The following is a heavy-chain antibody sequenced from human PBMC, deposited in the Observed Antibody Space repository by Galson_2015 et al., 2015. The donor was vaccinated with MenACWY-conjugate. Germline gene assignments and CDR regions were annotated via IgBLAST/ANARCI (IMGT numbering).Heavy chain of an antibody. V-gene: IGHV3-30*02. Sequence: ALSLAGAASGFPFRGLARHWVRQAPGEGLAGAALIRYDGFQKRYSESVKGRYSISRDNSKKTLHLQMNSLRAEDTAGYYCAKIGGDWRSGYRHQWGQGTLVTVSA. J-gene: IGHJ4*02. CDR3: AKIGGDWRSGYRHQ. CDR1: GFPFRGLA. D-gene: IGHD3-3*01. CDR2: IRYDGFQK.